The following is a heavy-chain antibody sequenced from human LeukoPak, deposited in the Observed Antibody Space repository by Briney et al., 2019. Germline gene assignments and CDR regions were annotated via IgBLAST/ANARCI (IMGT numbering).Heavy chain of an antibody. D-gene: IGHD3-16*01. J-gene: IGHJ4*02. V-gene: IGHV3-48*04. Sequence: LGGSLRLSCAASGFTFSSYSMNWVRQAPGKGLEWVSYISSSSSTIYYADSVKGRFTISRDNAKNSLYLQMNSLRAEDTALYYCAKGNYDYVWRSSPNYFDYWGQGTLVTVSS. CDR3: AKGNYDYVWRSSPNYFDY. CDR2: ISSSSSTI. CDR1: GFTFSSYS.